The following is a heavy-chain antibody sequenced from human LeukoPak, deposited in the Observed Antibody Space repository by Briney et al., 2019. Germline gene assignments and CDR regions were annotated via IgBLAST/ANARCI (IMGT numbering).Heavy chain of an antibody. V-gene: IGHV3-48*03. D-gene: IGHD5-24*01. Sequence: PGGSLRLSCAASGFTFSSYEMNWVRQAPGKGLEWVSYISSSGSTIYYADPVKGRFTISRDNAKNSLYLQMNSLRAEDTAVYYCARDSVRDGYNPRDFDYWGQGTLVTVSS. CDR1: GFTFSSYE. CDR3: ARDSVRDGYNPRDFDY. CDR2: ISSSGSTI. J-gene: IGHJ4*02.